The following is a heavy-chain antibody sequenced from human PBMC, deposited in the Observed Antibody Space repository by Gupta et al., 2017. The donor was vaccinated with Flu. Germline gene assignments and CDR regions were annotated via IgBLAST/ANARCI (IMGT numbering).Heavy chain of an antibody. Sequence: EVQLLESGRGLVQPGGSLRLSCAASGSTFSSYAMSWVRKAPGKGLEWVLAISVSGGSTYYADSVKGRFTISRDKSKNTLYLQINSLRAEDTAVYYCAKKGYYDSSHALIDYWGQGTLVTVSS. D-gene: IGHD3-22*01. V-gene: IGHV3-23*01. J-gene: IGHJ4*02. CDR2: ISVSGGST. CDR1: GSTFSSYA. CDR3: AKKGYYDSSHALIDY.